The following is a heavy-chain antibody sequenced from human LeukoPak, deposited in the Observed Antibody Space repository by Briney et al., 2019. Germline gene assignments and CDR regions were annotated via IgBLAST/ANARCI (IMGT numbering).Heavy chain of an antibody. J-gene: IGHJ5*02. CDR2: LYTSGNT. D-gene: IGHD3-10*01. CDR3: ARDSGTTGEVKFDP. CDR1: GHSISSGYY. V-gene: IGHV4-4*07. Sequence: SETLSLTCTVSGHSISSGYYWGWIRQPAGRGLECSGPLYTSGNTTYNPSLKSRVTLPIDTSKNQFYLKLSSVTAADTAIYYCARDSGTTGEVKFDPWGEGTLVSVSS.